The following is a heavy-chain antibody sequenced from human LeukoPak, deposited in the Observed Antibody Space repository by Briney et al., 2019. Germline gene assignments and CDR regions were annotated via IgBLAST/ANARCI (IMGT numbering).Heavy chain of an antibody. J-gene: IGHJ3*01. D-gene: IGHD3-22*01. CDR2: IYYSGST. CDR3: AKAGVRYFDSSGLYAFDF. V-gene: IGHV4-39*01. Sequence: PSETLSLTCAVSGGSISSTSYYWAWIRQPPGKGLEWIGSIYYSGSTYHNPSLKSRVTLSVDTSRNQFSLRLSSVDAADTAVYYCAKAGVRYFDSSGLYAFDFWGQGTTVTVSS. CDR1: GGSISSTSYY.